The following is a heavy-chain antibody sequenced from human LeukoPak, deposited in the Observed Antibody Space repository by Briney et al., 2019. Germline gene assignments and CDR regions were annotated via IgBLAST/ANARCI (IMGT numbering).Heavy chain of an antibody. CDR2: ISAYYGNT. Sequence: ASVTVSCKASGGTVTIYAISWVRQAPGQGIGWVGWISAYYGNTNYAQKLQGRVTITTDTSTSTAYMELRSLRSDDTAVYYCARGRRYYYDSSGYYLGEYWGQGTLVTVSS. V-gene: IGHV1-18*01. D-gene: IGHD3-22*01. CDR3: ARGRRYYYDSSGYYLGEY. CDR1: GGTVTIYA. J-gene: IGHJ4*02.